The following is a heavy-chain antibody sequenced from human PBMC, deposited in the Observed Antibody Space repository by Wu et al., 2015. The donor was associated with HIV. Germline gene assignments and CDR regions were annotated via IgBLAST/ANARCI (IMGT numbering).Heavy chain of an antibody. CDR1: GYTFTSYY. Sequence: QVQLVQSGAEVKKPGASVKVSCKASGYTFTSYYMHWVRQAPGQGLEWMGIINPSGGSTSYAQKFQGRVTMTRDTSTSTVYMELSSLRSEDTAVYYCARDLIAAAGTDWYFDLWGRGTLVTVSS. V-gene: IGHV1-46*01. CDR3: ARDLIAAAGTDWYFDL. J-gene: IGHJ2*01. D-gene: IGHD6-13*01. CDR2: INPSGGST.